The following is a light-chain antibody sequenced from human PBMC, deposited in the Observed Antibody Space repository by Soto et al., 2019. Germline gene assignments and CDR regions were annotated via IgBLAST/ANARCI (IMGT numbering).Light chain of an antibody. CDR3: QQYGDFPIT. CDR2: EAS. J-gene: IGKJ5*01. Sequence: DIQMTQSPSSLSASVGDRVTIACQASQDLSNFLNWYQQKPGKAPKLLISEASNLEGGVPSRFSGSGSGTHFTFTITSLQPEDFATYYCQQYGDFPITFGQGTRLETK. CDR1: QDLSNF. V-gene: IGKV1-33*01.